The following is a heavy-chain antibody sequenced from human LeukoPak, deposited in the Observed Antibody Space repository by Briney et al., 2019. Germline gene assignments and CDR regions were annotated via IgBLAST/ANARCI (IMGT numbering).Heavy chain of an antibody. D-gene: IGHD3-22*01. Sequence: SVKVSCKASGGTFSSYAISWVRQASGQGLEWMGRIIPILGIANYAQKFQGRVTITADKSTSTAYMELSSLRSEDTAVYYCARESYYDSSRFDYWGQGTLVTVSS. J-gene: IGHJ4*02. CDR2: IIPILGIA. V-gene: IGHV1-69*04. CDR3: ARESYYDSSRFDY. CDR1: GGTFSSYA.